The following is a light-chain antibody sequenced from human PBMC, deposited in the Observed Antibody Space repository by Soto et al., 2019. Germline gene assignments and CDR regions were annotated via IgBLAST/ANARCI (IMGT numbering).Light chain of an antibody. Sequence: QSVLTQPPSASGTPGQMVTISCSGSSSNIGTNTVIWYQQLPGAAPKLLIYSDNQRPSGVPDRFSGSKSGTSASLAISGLQSEDEADYYCAAWDVSLVVFGGGTKDTVL. CDR3: AAWDVSLVV. J-gene: IGLJ2*01. CDR2: SDN. V-gene: IGLV1-44*01. CDR1: SSNIGTNT.